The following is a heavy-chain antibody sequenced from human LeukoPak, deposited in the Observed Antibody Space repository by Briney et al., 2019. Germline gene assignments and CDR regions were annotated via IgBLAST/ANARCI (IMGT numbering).Heavy chain of an antibody. CDR3: AKEMRFQQWTYDY. D-gene: IGHD6-19*01. CDR1: GFTFSSYS. CDR2: ISSSSSYI. V-gene: IGHV3-21*04. J-gene: IGHJ4*02. Sequence: GGSLRLSCAASGFTFSSYSMKWVRQAPGKGLEWVSSISSSSSYIYYADSVKGRFTISRDNSKNTLYLQMNSLRAEDTAVYYCAKEMRFQQWTYDYWGQGTLVTVSS.